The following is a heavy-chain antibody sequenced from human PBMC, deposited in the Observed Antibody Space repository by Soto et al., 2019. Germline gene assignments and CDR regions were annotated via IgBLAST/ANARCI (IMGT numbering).Heavy chain of an antibody. V-gene: IGHV1-18*01. CDR1: GYTFTSYG. D-gene: IGHD5-12*01. J-gene: IGHJ3*02. CDR2: ISAYNGNT. Sequence: GASVKVSCKASGYTFTSYGISWVRQAPGQGLEWMGWISAYNGNTNYAQKLQGRVTMTTDTSISTAYMELSRLRSDDTAVYYCARDGYNSGRDAFDIWGQGTMVTVSS. CDR3: ARDGYNSGRDAFDI.